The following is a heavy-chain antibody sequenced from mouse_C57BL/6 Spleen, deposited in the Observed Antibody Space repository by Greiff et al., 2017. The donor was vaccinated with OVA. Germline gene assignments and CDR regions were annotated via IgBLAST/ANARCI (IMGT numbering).Heavy chain of an antibody. CDR1: GFTFSDYY. CDR3: ARDLLYGYFDY. CDR2: INYDGSST. Sequence: EVQLVESEGGLVQPGSSMKLSCTASGFTFSDYYMAWVRQVPEKGLEWVANINYDGSSTYYLDSLKSRFIISRDKAKNILYLQMSSLKSEDTATYYCARDLLYGYFDYWGQGTTLTVSS. V-gene: IGHV5-16*01. J-gene: IGHJ2*01. D-gene: IGHD1-1*01.